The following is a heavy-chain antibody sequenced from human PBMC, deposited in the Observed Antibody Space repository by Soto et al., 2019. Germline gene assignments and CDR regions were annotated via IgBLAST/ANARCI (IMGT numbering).Heavy chain of an antibody. V-gene: IGHV3-33*01. D-gene: IGHD3-22*01. CDR3: ASDYDSSGYSDY. J-gene: IGHJ4*02. CDR1: GFTFSSYG. CDR2: IWYDGSNK. Sequence: GGSLRLSCAASGFTFSSYGMHWVRQAPGKGLEWVAVIWYDGSNKYYADSVKGRFTISRDNSKNTLYLQLNSLRAEDTAVYYWASDYDSSGYSDYWGQGTLVTVSS.